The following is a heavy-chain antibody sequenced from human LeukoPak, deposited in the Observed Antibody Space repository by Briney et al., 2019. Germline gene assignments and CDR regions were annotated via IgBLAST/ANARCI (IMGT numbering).Heavy chain of an antibody. V-gene: IGHV3-53*01. CDR2: IYSGGST. Sequence: GGSLRLSCAASGFTVSSNYMSWVRQAPGKGLEGVSVIYSGGSTYYADSVKGRFTISRDNSKTTLYLQMNSLRAEATAVYYCAILVDTAMVPPWFDPWGQGTLVTVSS. CDR3: AILVDTAMVPPWFDP. CDR1: GFTVSSNY. D-gene: IGHD5-18*01. J-gene: IGHJ5*02.